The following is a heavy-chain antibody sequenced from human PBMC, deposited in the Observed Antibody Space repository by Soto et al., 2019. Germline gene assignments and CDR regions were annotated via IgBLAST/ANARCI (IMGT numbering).Heavy chain of an antibody. Sequence: GASVKVSCKASGGTFSSYTISWVRQAPGQGLEWMGRIIPILGIANYAQKFQGRFTISRDNSKNTLYLQMNSLRAEDTAVYYCARGILPMTTTDYWGQGTLVTVSS. V-gene: IGHV1-69*02. CDR1: GGTFSSYT. CDR2: IIPILGIA. J-gene: IGHJ4*02. D-gene: IGHD4-17*01. CDR3: ARGILPMTTTDY.